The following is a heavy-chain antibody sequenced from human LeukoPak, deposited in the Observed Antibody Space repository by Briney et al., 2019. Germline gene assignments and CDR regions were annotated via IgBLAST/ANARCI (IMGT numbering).Heavy chain of an antibody. CDR2: INPNSGDT. J-gene: IGHJ4*02. D-gene: IGHD3-9*01. Sequence: ASVKVSCKASGYTFNGYYMHWVRQAPGRGPEWMGWINPNSGDTNYAQKFQGRVTMTRDTSISTAYMELRSLRSDDTAVYYCARNVLRYFDWLPRQDYWGQGTLVTVSS. CDR1: GYTFNGYY. V-gene: IGHV1-2*02. CDR3: ARNVLRYFDWLPRQDY.